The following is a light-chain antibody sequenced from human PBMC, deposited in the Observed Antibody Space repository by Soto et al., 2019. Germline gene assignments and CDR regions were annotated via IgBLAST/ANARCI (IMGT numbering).Light chain of an antibody. V-gene: IGKV3-20*01. CDR3: QHYGDSPIT. CDR1: QNVNSNF. J-gene: IGKJ1*01. Sequence: EIVLTQSPGTLSLSPGERATLSCRASQNVNSNFLAWYQQKPGQAPRLLIYDASSRATGIPDRFSGSGSGTDFTLTISRLEPEDFALYYCQHYGDSPITFGQGTKV. CDR2: DAS.